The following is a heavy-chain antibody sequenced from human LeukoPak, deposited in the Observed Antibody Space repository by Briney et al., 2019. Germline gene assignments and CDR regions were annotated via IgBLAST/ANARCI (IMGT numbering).Heavy chain of an antibody. CDR2: TYYRSKWYN. J-gene: IGHJ4*02. CDR1: EDSVSSNSAA. V-gene: IGHV6-1*01. CDR3: ARAGYSSSWYVCDY. Sequence: SQTLSLTCAISEDSVSSNSAAWNWIRQSPSRGLEWLGRTYYRSKWYNDYAVSVKSRITINPDTCKNQFSLQLNSVTPEDTAVYYCARAGYSSSWYVCDYWGQGTLVTVSS. D-gene: IGHD6-13*01.